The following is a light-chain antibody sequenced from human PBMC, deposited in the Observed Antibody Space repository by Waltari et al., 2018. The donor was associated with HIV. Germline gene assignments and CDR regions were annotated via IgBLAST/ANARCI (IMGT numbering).Light chain of an antibody. CDR2: GNS. V-gene: IGLV1-40*01. CDR1: SSNIGAGYH. CDR3: QSHDSSLSGYV. J-gene: IGLJ1*01. Sequence: QSVLTQPPSVSGAPGQRVTISCTGSSSNIGAGYHVHWYQQLPGTAPKLLIYGNSNRPSGIPDRFSVSKSCTSASLAITGLQAEDEADYHCQSHDSSLSGYVFGTGTKVTVL.